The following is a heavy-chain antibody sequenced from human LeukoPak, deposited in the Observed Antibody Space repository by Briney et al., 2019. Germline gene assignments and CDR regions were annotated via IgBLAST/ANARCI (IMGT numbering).Heavy chain of an antibody. Sequence: GSLRLSCAASGFTFSSYWMSWVRQAPGTGLEWIGSIYYSGSTYYNPSLKSRVTISVDTSKNQFSLKLSSVTAADTAVYYCARGRRITMIVVLYDAFDIWGQGTMVTVSS. CDR2: IYYSGST. V-gene: IGHV4-39*07. CDR3: ARGRRITMIVVLYDAFDI. D-gene: IGHD3-22*01. CDR1: GFTFSSYW. J-gene: IGHJ3*02.